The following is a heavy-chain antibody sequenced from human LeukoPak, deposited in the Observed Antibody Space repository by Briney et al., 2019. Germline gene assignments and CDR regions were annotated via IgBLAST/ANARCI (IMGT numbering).Heavy chain of an antibody. Sequence: GGSLRLSCAASGFTFSTYWMSWVRQAPGKGLEWGANLQQGGSEKYYVDSVKGRFTISRDNANNSLYRQMNSLRAEDTAVYYCARGGDYLDYWGQGTLVTVSS. CDR3: ARGGDYLDY. CDR1: GFTFSTYW. J-gene: IGHJ4*02. CDR2: LQQGGSEK. V-gene: IGHV3-7*05.